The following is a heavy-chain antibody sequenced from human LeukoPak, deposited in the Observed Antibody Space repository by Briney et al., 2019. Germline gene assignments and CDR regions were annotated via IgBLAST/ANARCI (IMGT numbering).Heavy chain of an antibody. CDR3: AKLIRDVTIYDF. Sequence: GGSLRLSCATSGFIFRRYWMSWVRQAPGKGLEWVASINQDQSAIFYVDSVKGRFTISRDNTRNFLFLQMNSLRAEDTAFYYCAKLIRDVTIYDFWGPGSLVTVSS. J-gene: IGHJ4*03. V-gene: IGHV3-7*01. D-gene: IGHD5-24*01. CDR2: INQDQSAI. CDR1: GFIFRRYW.